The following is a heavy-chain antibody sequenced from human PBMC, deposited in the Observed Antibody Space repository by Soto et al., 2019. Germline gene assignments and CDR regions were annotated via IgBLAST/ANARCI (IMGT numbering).Heavy chain of an antibody. CDR2: IDPSDSYT. J-gene: IGHJ5*02. CDR1: GYSFTIYW. D-gene: IGHD6-13*01. V-gene: IGHV5-10-1*01. CDR3: ASHGQGTAATRGWFDP. Sequence: GESLKISCKGYGYSFTIYWIRWVRQMPGKGLEWMGRIDPSDSYTNYSPSFQGHVTISADKSISTAYLQWSSLKASDTAMYYCASHGQGTAATRGWFDPWGQGTLVTVSS.